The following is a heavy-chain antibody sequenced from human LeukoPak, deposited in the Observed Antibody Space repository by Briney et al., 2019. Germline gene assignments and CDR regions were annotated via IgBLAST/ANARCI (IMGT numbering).Heavy chain of an antibody. D-gene: IGHD3-3*01. CDR1: GFTFSDYY. Sequence: GGSPRLSCAASGFTFSDYYMSWIRQAPGKGLEWVSYISSSGSTIYYADSVKGRFTISRDNAKNSLYLQMNSLRAEDTAVYYCARDGRFLEWFPSQYYFDYWGQGTLVTVSS. CDR2: ISSSGSTI. CDR3: ARDGRFLEWFPSQYYFDY. J-gene: IGHJ4*02. V-gene: IGHV3-11*01.